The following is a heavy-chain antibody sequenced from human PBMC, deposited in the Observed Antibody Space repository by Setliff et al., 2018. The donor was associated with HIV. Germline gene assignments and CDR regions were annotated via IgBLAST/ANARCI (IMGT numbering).Heavy chain of an antibody. D-gene: IGHD3-10*01. CDR3: ARSVIGYYYYGMDV. Sequence: LRLSCVGSGFIFDNFGMSWVRQTPGKGLEWVSSISGAGATTYYADSVKGRFTISRDNSKNTLYLQMNSLRAEDTAVYYCARSVIGYYYYGMDVWGQGTLVTVSS. V-gene: IGHV3-23*01. CDR2: ISGAGATT. CDR1: GFIFDNFG. J-gene: IGHJ6*02.